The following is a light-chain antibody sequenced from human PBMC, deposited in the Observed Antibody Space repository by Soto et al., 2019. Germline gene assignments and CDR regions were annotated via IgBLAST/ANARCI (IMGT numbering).Light chain of an antibody. V-gene: IGKV1-5*03. Sequence: DIQMTQSPSTLSASVGDRVTITCRASQTISSWLAWYQQKPGKAPKLLMYKASSLESGVPSRFSGSGSGTEFTLTISSLQPDDFATSYCQQYDSYPYTFGQGTKLEIK. J-gene: IGKJ2*01. CDR1: QTISSW. CDR3: QQYDSYPYT. CDR2: KAS.